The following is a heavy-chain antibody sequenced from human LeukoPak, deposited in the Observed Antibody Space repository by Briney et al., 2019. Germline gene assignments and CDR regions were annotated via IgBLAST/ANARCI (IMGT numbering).Heavy chain of an antibody. J-gene: IGHJ4*02. CDR1: GESLNSYY. CDR3: ARGAWATRLGS. Sequence: SETLSLTCAVYGESLNSYYWSWIRQPPGKGLEWIGEIYESGSTEYNPSLKSRVTIPMVPSKQQFSLSLTSVTAADTAVYYCARGAWATRLGSWGLGTPVIVSS. V-gene: IGHV4-34*01. CDR2: IYESGST. D-gene: IGHD2-15*01.